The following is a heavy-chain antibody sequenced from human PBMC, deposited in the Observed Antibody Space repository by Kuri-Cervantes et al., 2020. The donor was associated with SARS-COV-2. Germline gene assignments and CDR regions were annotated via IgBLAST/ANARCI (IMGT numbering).Heavy chain of an antibody. CDR1: GDSVSSNSAG. CDR2: TYYRSKWYH. CDR3: ARGKTMVRGENYYYMDV. J-gene: IGHJ6*03. Sequence: SETLSLTCAISGDSVSSNSAGWNWIRQSPSRGLEWLGRTYYRSKWYHDYAVSVKSRIIINPDTSKNQFSLQLSSVTPEDTAVYYCARGKTMVRGENYYYMDVWGKGTTVTVS. V-gene: IGHV6-1*01. D-gene: IGHD3-10*01.